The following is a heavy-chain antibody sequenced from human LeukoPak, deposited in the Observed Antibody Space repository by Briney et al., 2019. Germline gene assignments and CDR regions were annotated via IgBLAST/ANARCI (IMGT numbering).Heavy chain of an antibody. CDR1: GYTFTGYY. V-gene: IGHV1-2*02. CDR3: ARAGYYYDSSGAFDI. CDR2: INPNSGGT. D-gene: IGHD3-22*01. J-gene: IGHJ3*02. Sequence: EASVKVSCKASGYTFTGYYMHWVRQAPGQGLEWMGWINPNSGGTNYAQKFQGRVTMTRDTSISTAYMELSRLRSDDTAVYYCARAGYYYDSSGAFDIWGQGTMVTVSS.